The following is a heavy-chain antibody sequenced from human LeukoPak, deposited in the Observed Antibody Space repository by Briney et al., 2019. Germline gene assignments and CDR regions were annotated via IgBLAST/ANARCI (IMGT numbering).Heavy chain of an antibody. J-gene: IGHJ4*02. CDR1: GFIFSTYA. D-gene: IGHD6-13*01. CDR2: ISGSAGST. CDR3: AKDASSWRGYYDY. V-gene: IGHV3-23*01. Sequence: GGSLRLSCAASGFIFSTYAMSWVRQAPGKGLEWVSTISGSAGSTNYADSVRGRFTISRDNSKNTLYLQMNSLRAEDTAVYYCAKDASSWRGYYDYWGQGTLVTVSS.